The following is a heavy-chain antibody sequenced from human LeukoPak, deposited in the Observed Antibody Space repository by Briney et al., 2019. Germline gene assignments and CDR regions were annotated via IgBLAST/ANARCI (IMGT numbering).Heavy chain of an antibody. D-gene: IGHD6-13*01. CDR3: AREAAAGSDAFDI. CDR2: IIPIFGTA. CDR1: GGTLSSYA. Sequence: SVKVSCKASGGTLSSYAISWVRQAPGQGLEWMGGIIPIFGTANYAQKFQGRVTITADESTSTAYMELSSLRSEDTAVYYCAREAAAGSDAFDIWGQGTMVTVSS. V-gene: IGHV1-69*13. J-gene: IGHJ3*02.